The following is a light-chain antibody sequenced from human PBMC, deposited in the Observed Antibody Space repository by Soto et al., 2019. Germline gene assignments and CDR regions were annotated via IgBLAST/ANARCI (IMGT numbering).Light chain of an antibody. CDR1: QSISSY. Sequence: DIQMTQSPSSLSAFMGDRVTITCRATQSISSYLNWYQQKPGKAPNLLIYAASSLQDGVTSRFSGSGSGTYFTLTISSLQPEDFATYYCQQFNNYPRTFGQGTKVDIK. CDR2: AAS. V-gene: IGKV1-39*01. CDR3: QQFNNYPRT. J-gene: IGKJ1*01.